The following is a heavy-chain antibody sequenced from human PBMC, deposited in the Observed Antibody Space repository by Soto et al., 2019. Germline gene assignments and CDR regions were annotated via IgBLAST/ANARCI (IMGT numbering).Heavy chain of an antibody. CDR1: GFTFRNYG. Sequence: GGSLRLSCAASGFTFRNYGMNWVRQAPGKGLEWVSYIGIGSSTKYYADSVKGRFTISRDNSKNTLYLQLNTLRTEDTAVYYCAKPSQPYSAPYYFDYWGQGTLVTVSS. CDR2: IGIGSSTK. V-gene: IGHV3-48*01. J-gene: IGHJ4*02. CDR3: AKPSQPYSAPYYFDY. D-gene: IGHD4-4*01.